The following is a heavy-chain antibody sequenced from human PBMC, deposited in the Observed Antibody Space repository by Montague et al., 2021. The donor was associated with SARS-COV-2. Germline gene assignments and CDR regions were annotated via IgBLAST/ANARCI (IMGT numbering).Heavy chain of an antibody. J-gene: IGHJ6*03. CDR3: AKDNQWGFYYMDV. Sequence: SLRLSCAASGFSFSDYAMHWVRQAPGKGLEWASGISWNSGSIGYADSVKGRFTISRDNAKNSLYLQMNSLRAEDTALYYCAKDNQWGFYYMDVWGKGTTVTVSS. D-gene: IGHD1-26*01. V-gene: IGHV3-9*01. CDR1: GFSFSDYA. CDR2: ISWNSGSI.